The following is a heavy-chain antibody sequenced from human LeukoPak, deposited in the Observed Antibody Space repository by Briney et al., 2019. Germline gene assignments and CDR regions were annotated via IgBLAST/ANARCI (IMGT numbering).Heavy chain of an antibody. D-gene: IGHD6-19*01. CDR2: INPILGIA. CDR1: GGTFSSYA. J-gene: IGHJ4*02. CDR3: ARDRGYSSGWYYFDY. V-gene: IGHV1-69*04. Sequence: SVKVSCKASGGTFSSYAISWVRQAPGQGLEWMGRINPILGIANYAQKFQGRVTITADKSTSTAYMELSSLRSEDTAVYYCARDRGYSSGWYYFDYWGQGTLVTVSS.